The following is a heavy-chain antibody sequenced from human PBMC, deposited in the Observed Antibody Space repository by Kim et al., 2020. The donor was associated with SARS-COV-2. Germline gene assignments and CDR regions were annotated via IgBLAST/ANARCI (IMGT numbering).Heavy chain of an antibody. D-gene: IGHD2-21*02. Sequence: DYLKSRFTNSRDNSKNTLYLQMNSLRAEDTAVYYCARAYCGGDCYNPLDYWGQGTLVTVSS. J-gene: IGHJ4*02. CDR3: ARAYCGGDCYNPLDY. V-gene: IGHV3-30*01.